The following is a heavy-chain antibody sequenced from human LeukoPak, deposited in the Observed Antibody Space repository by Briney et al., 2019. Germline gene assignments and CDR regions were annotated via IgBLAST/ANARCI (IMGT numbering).Heavy chain of an antibody. CDR2: IYYSGST. Sequence: SETLSLTCTVSGGSISSYYWSWIRQPPGKGLEWIGYIYYSGSTNYNPSLKSRVTISVDTSKNQFSLKLSSVTAADTAVYYCARDMSLAAAGIDYWGQGILVTVSS. CDR1: GGSISSYY. V-gene: IGHV4-59*01. D-gene: IGHD6-13*01. J-gene: IGHJ4*02. CDR3: ARDMSLAAAGIDY.